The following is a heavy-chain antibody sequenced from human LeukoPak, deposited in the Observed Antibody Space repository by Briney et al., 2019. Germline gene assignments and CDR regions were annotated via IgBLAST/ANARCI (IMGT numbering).Heavy chain of an antibody. Sequence: PGGTLRFSCAGSGFTFSSYRMHWLRQAPGKGLKGVAVISYDGSNKYYADSVKGRFTISRDNSKNTLYLQMNSLRAEDTAVYYCAKDRRVRGVTPNHWGQGTLVTVSS. D-gene: IGHD3-10*01. CDR1: GFTFSSYR. J-gene: IGHJ5*02. V-gene: IGHV3-30*18. CDR3: AKDRRVRGVTPNH. CDR2: ISYDGSNK.